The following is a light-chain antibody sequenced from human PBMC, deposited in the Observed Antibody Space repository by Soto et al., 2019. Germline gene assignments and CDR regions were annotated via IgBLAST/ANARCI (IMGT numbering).Light chain of an antibody. CDR2: GSS. V-gene: IGKV1-39*01. Sequence: DIPLTQSPSSLSASVGDIVTMTCRTSQRITSYLNWYQQKPGKAPRLLIYGSSSLQGGVPSRFSGSGSGTDFTLTISSLQPEDFATYYCQQSHSMPWTFGQGTKVEIK. J-gene: IGKJ1*01. CDR1: QRITSY. CDR3: QQSHSMPWT.